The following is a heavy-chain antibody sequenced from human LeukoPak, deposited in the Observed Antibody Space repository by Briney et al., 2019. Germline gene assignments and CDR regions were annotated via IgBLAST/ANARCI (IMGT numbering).Heavy chain of an antibody. CDR3: ARVYRMVPDY. CDR1: GGSISSSSYY. J-gene: IGHJ4*02. V-gene: IGHV4-39*07. Sequence: SETLSLTCTVSGGSISSSSYYWGWIRQPPGKGLEWIGSIYYSGSTYYNPSLKSRVTISVDRSKNQFSLKLSSVTAADTAVYYCARVYRMVPDYWGQGTLVTVSS. D-gene: IGHD2-8*01. CDR2: IYYSGST.